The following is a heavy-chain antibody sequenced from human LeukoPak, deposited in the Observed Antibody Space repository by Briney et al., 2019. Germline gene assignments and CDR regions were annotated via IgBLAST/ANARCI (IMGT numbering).Heavy chain of an antibody. CDR1: GGSISSSSYY. CDR3: ARWPPNYYDSSGYPAPIDY. Sequence: SETLSLTCTVSGGSISSSSYYWGWIRRPPGKGLEWIGSIYYSGSTYYNPSLKSRVTISVDTSKNQFSLKLSSVTAADTAVYYCARWPPNYYDSSGYPAPIDYWGQGTLVTVSS. CDR2: IYYSGST. V-gene: IGHV4-39*01. J-gene: IGHJ4*02. D-gene: IGHD3-22*01.